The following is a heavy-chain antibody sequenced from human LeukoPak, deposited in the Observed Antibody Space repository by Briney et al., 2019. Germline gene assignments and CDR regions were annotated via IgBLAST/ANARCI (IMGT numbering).Heavy chain of an antibody. D-gene: IGHD5-12*01. CDR3: ARELVATVLDY. J-gene: IGHJ4*02. V-gene: IGHV1-2*02. CDR2: INPNSGGT. CDR1: GGTFSSYA. Sequence: ASVKVSCKASGGTFSSYAISWVRQAPGQGLEWMGWINPNSGGTNYAQKFQGRVTMTRDTSISTAHMELSRLRSDDTAVYYCARELVATVLDYWGQGTLVTVSS.